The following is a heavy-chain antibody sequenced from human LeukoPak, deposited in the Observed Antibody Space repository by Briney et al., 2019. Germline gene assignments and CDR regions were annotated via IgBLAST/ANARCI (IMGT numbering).Heavy chain of an antibody. CDR3: ARGIRLTGSPTDY. CDR2: INHSGST. J-gene: IGHJ4*02. CDR1: GGSFSGYY. Sequence: SSETLSLTCAVYGGSFSGYYWSWIRQPPGKGLEGIGEINHSGSTNYTPSLKSRVTISVDTSKNQFSLKLSSVTAADTAVYYCARGIRLTGSPTDYWGQGTLVTVSS. D-gene: IGHD3-9*01. V-gene: IGHV4-34*01.